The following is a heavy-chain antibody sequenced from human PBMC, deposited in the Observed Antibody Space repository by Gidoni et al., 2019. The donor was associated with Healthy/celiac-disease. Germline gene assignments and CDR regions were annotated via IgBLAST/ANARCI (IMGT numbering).Heavy chain of an antibody. D-gene: IGHD3-10*01. CDR3: ARAGRGNFDY. J-gene: IGHJ4*02. Sequence: QLQLQESGSGLVKPSQTLSLTCAVSGCSISSGGYSWSWLRQPPGKGLEWIGYIYHSGSTYYNPSLKSRVTISVDRSKNQFSLKLSSVTAADTAVYYCARAGRGNFDYWGQGTLVTVSS. V-gene: IGHV4-30-2*01. CDR2: IYHSGST. CDR1: GCSISSGGYS.